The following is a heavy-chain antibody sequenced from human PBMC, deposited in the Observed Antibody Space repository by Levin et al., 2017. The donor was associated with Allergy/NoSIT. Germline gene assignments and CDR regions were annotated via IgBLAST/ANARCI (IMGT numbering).Heavy chain of an antibody. CDR2: IYYSGST. Sequence: SQTLSLTCTVSGGSISSYYWSWIRQPPGKGLEWIGYIYYSGSTNYNPSLKSRVTISVDTSKNQFSLKLSSVTAADTAVYYCARHAAAAGRAYFDYWGQGTLVTVSS. D-gene: IGHD6-13*01. CDR3: ARHAAAAGRAYFDY. CDR1: GGSISSYY. V-gene: IGHV4-59*08. J-gene: IGHJ4*02.